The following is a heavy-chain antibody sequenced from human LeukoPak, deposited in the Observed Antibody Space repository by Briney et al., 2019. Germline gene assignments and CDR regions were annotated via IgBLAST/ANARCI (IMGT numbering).Heavy chain of an antibody. D-gene: IGHD2-15*01. CDR1: GYTFTSYG. J-gene: IGHJ6*03. V-gene: IGHV1-69*13. CDR3: ARSPVVVAATTNYYYYMDV. CDR2: IIPIFGTA. Sequence: ASVKVSCKASGYTFTSYGISWVRQAPGQGLEWMGGIIPIFGTANYAQKFQGRVTITADESTSTAYMELSSLRSEDTAVYYCARSPVVVAATTNYYYYMDVWGKGTTVTISS.